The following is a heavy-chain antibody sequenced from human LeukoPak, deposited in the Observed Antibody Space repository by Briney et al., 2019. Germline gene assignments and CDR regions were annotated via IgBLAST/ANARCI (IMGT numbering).Heavy chain of an antibody. CDR1: GYTFNRYY. J-gene: IGHJ4*02. D-gene: IGHD1-7*01. Sequence: ASVKVSCKASGYTFNRYYMHWVRQAPGHGRERMGWLNPNSGVTKYAQKYQGRVTMTKDTSISTAYMELSSLRSDDTAVYYCAREDNWSYDYWGQGTLVTVSS. V-gene: IGHV1-2*02. CDR3: AREDNWSYDY. CDR2: LNPNSGVT.